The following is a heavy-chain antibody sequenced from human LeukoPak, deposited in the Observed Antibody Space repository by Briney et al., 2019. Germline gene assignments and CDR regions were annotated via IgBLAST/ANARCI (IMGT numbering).Heavy chain of an antibody. J-gene: IGHJ4*02. CDR1: GYSFTTYY. CDR3: ARAEPFSGGWYYHY. V-gene: IGHV1-46*01. D-gene: IGHD6-19*01. CDR2: INPSGGST. Sequence: ASVKVSCEASGYSFTTYYMHWVRQAPGQGLEWMGIINPSGGSTDYSQRFQGRVTMTRDTSTSTVHMELSSLRSDDTAVYYCARAEPFSGGWYYHYWGQGTLVTVSS.